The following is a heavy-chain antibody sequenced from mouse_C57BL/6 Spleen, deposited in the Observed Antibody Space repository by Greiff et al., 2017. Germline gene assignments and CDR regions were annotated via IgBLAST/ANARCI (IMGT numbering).Heavy chain of an antibody. V-gene: IGHV3-8*01. CDR2: ISYSGST. CDR3: ARGGGCESYVDD. J-gene: IGHJ2*01. D-gene: IGHD3-3*01. Sequence: EVQLQQSGPGLAKPSQTLSLTCSVTGYSITSDYWHWIRKFPGNKLEYMGYISYSGSTYYNPSLKSRISITRDTSKNQYYLQLNSVTTEDTATYYCARGGGCESYVDDWGQGTTLTVSS. CDR1: GYSITSDY.